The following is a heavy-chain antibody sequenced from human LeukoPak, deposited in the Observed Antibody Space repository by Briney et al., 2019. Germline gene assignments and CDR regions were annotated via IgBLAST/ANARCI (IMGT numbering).Heavy chain of an antibody. CDR2: ISGSGGST. J-gene: IGHJ4*02. D-gene: IGHD3-3*01. V-gene: IGHV3-23*01. CDR3: ARDEGRLYYDFWSGYYQNAIDY. Sequence: GGSLRLSCAASGFTFSSYAMSWVRQAPGKGLEWVSAISGSGGSTYYADSVKGRFTISRDNSKNTLYLQMNSLRAEDTAVYYCARDEGRLYYDFWSGYYQNAIDYWGQGTLVTVSS. CDR1: GFTFSSYA.